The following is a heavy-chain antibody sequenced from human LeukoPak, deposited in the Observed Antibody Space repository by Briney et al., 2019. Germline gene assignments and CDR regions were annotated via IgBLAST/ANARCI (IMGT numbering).Heavy chain of an antibody. CDR1: GFTFSSYS. CDR2: ISSSSSYI. V-gene: IGHV3-21*01. Sequence: GGSLRLSCAASGFTFSSYSMNWVRQAPGKGLEWVSSISSSSSYIYYADSVKGRFTISRDNAKNSLYLQMNSLRAEDTAVYYCASGDYYDSSGYYPPFDYWGQGTLVTVSS. CDR3: ASGDYYDSSGYYPPFDY. J-gene: IGHJ4*02. D-gene: IGHD3-22*01.